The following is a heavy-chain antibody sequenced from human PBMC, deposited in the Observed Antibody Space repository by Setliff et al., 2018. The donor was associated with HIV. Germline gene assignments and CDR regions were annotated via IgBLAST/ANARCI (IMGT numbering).Heavy chain of an antibody. D-gene: IGHD5-12*01. J-gene: IGHJ4*02. CDR2: ISSNGGST. CDR3: PRASGYAGFFYFDY. Sequence: GESLKISCAASGFTFSSYAMHWVRQAPGKGLEYVSAISSNGGSTYYANSVKGRFTISRDNSENTLYLQMGSLRAEDMAVYYCPRASGYAGFFYFDYWGQGTLVTVSS. V-gene: IGHV3-64*01. CDR1: GFTFSSYA.